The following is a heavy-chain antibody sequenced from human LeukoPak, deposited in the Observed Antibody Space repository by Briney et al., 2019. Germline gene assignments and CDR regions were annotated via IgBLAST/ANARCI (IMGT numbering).Heavy chain of an antibody. CDR3: AKVGLELWFGGHFDY. CDR1: GFTFSSYV. CDR2: ISGSGST. V-gene: IGHV3-23*01. Sequence: GGSLRLSCAASGFTFSSYVMTWVRQAPGKGLEWVSGISGSGSTSYADSVKGRFTISRDNSKNTLYLRMNSLRAEDTAIYYCAKVGLELWFGGHFDYWGQGTQVTVSS. J-gene: IGHJ4*02. D-gene: IGHD3-16*02.